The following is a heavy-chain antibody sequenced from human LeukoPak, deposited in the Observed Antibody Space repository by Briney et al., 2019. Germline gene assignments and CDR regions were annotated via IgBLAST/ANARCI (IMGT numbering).Heavy chain of an antibody. D-gene: IGHD6-6*01. V-gene: IGHV4-34*01. CDR3: AGSIAARLDY. J-gene: IGHJ4*02. Sequence: PSETLSLTCAVYGGSFSDYYWSWIRQPPGKGMEWIGEINHSGSTNYNPSLKSRVTISVDMSKNQFSLKLSSVTAADTAVYYCAGSIAARLDYWGQGTLVTVSS. CDR2: INHSGST. CDR1: GGSFSDYY.